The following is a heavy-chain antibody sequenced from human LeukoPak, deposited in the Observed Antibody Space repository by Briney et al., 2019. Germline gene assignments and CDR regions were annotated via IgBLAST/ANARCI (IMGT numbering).Heavy chain of an antibody. V-gene: IGHV4-59*01. CDR1: GGSISSYY. D-gene: IGHD4-17*01. CDR2: IYYSGST. CDR3: ARTHTVTTAFDY. J-gene: IGHJ4*02. Sequence: PSETLSLTCTVSGGSISSYYWSWIRQPPGKGLEWIGYIYYSGSTNYNPSLKSRVTISVDTSKNQFSLKLSSVTAADTAVYYCARTHTVTTAFDYWGQGTLVTVSS.